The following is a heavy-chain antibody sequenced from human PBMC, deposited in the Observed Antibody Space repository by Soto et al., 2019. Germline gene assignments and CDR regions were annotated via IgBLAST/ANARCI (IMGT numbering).Heavy chain of an antibody. D-gene: IGHD3-10*01. CDR1: GYTFTSYG. CDR2: ISAYNGNT. CDR3: AKSLRGIIIDFDY. J-gene: IGHJ4*02. V-gene: IGHV1-18*01. Sequence: ASVKVSCKASGYTFTSYGISWVRQAPGQGLEWMGWISAYNGNTNYAQKLQGRVTMTTDTSTSTAYMELRSLRAEDTAVYYCAKSLRGIIIDFDYWGQGTQVTVSS.